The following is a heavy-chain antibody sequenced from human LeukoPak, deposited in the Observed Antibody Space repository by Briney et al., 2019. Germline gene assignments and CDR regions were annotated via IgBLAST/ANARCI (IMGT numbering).Heavy chain of an antibody. Sequence: GGSLRLSCAASGFTFSSYSMNWVRQAPGKGLEWVSYISSSSSTIYYADSVKGRFTISRDNAKNSLYLQMNILRAEDTAVYYCARLAAALDYWGQGTLVTVSS. D-gene: IGHD6-13*01. CDR1: GFTFSSYS. CDR2: ISSSSSTI. V-gene: IGHV3-48*01. CDR3: ARLAAALDY. J-gene: IGHJ4*02.